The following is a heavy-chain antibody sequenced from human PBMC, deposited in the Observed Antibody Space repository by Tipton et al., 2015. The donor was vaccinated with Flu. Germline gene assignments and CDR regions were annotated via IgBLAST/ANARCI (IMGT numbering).Heavy chain of an antibody. CDR2: IHTSGTT. D-gene: IGHD4-11*01. J-gene: IGHJ4*02. V-gene: IGHV4-61*02. CDR1: GGSISSGNYF. CDR3: ASGTSGYSNLFDY. Sequence: LRLSCTVSGGSISSGNYFWNWIRQPAGKGLEWIGRIHTSGTTYYKPSLKSRVTISVDTSKNQFSLKLSSVTAADTAVYYCASGTSGYSNLFDYWGQGTLVTVSS.